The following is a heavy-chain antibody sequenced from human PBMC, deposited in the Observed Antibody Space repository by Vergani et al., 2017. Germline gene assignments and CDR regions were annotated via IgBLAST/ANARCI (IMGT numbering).Heavy chain of an antibody. Sequence: QVQLVQSGAEVKKPGSSIKVSCKTSGGTFNQYAINWVRQAPGQGLEWLGRIVPIFGITDYAQEFQGRVTITADESPRTVYMDLSSLRSDDTAVYYCARDVGYGSSAYGGADFDLWGQGNLVSVSS. D-gene: IGHD6-13*01. V-gene: IGHV1-69*13. CDR3: ARDVGYGSSAYGGADFDL. J-gene: IGHJ4*02. CDR2: IVPIFGIT. CDR1: GGTFNQYA.